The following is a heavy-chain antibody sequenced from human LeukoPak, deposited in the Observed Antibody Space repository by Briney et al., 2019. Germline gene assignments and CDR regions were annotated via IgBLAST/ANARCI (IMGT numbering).Heavy chain of an antibody. CDR1: GGSFSSSTYY. D-gene: IGHD1-26*01. CDR3: AREGARWEPSFSAFDI. Sequence: SETLSLTCIVSGGSFSSSTYYWGWIRQTPGKGLEWIGSIYYSGSTYYNPSLKSRVTISVDTSKNQFSLKLSSVTAADTAVYYCAREGARWEPSFSAFDIWGQGTMVTVSS. V-gene: IGHV4-39*07. CDR2: IYYSGST. J-gene: IGHJ3*02.